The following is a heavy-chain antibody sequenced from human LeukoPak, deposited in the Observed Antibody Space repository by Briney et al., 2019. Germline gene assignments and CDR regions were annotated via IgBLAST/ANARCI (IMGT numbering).Heavy chain of an antibody. CDR2: INPNSGGT. CDR1: GYTFTGYY. V-gene: IGHV1-2*02. Sequence: ASVNVSCKASGYTFTGYYMHWVRQAPGQGLEWMGWINPNSGGTNYAQKFQGRVTMTRDTSISTAYMELSRLRSDDTAVYYCARASGMATITFFDYWGQGTLVTVSS. J-gene: IGHJ4*02. CDR3: ARASGMATITFFDY. D-gene: IGHD5-24*01.